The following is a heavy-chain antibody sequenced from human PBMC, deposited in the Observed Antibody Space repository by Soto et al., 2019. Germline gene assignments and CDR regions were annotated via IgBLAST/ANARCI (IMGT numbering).Heavy chain of an antibody. Sequence: QITLKESGPSLVKPTQTLTLTCTFSGFSLRRTGEGVGWIRQLPGKALEWLALIYWDDDKRYSPSLKSSLNITKDTSKNQVVLTLTNMDPVDTATYYCALARYSNFDYWGQGTLVTVSS. V-gene: IGHV2-5*02. CDR1: GFSLRRTGEG. CDR2: IYWDDDK. J-gene: IGHJ4*02. D-gene: IGHD4-4*01. CDR3: ALARYSNFDY.